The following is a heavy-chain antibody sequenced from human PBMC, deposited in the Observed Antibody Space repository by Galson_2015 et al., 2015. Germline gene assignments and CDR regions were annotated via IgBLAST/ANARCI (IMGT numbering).Heavy chain of an antibody. J-gene: IGHJ1*01. V-gene: IGHV1-69*06. D-gene: IGHD4-17*01. CDR1: GGTFSSYA. CDR2: IIPIFGTA. Sequence: SVKVSCKASGGTFSSYAISWVRQAPGQGLEWMGGIIPIFGTANYAQKFQGRVTITADKSTSTAYMELSSLRSEDTAVYYCARTNDYGDFEYFQHWGQGTLVTVSS. CDR3: ARTNDYGDFEYFQH.